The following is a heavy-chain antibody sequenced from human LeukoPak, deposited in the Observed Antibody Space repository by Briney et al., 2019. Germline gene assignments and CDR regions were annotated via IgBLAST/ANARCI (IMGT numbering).Heavy chain of an antibody. CDR1: GFTLSSHR. CDR2: IWYDGSNK. D-gene: IGHD3-10*01. J-gene: IGHJ4*02. V-gene: IGHV3-33*01. CDR3: ARDRITMVLGVIPLLLL. Sequence: PGGSLRPSCAASGFTLSSHRMHWLRQAPGKGLEWVAVIWYDGSNKYYADSVKGRFTISRDNSKNTLYLQMNSLRAEDTAVYYCARDRITMVLGVIPLLLLWGQRTLVIVSS.